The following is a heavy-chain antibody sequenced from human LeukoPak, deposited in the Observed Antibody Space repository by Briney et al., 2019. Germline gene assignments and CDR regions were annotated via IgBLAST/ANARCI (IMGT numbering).Heavy chain of an antibody. D-gene: IGHD3-10*01. V-gene: IGHV1-18*01. CDR3: ARQGRAVYYYVSGEHIDY. Sequence: GSSVKVSCKASGYTFTSYGISWVRQAPGQGLEWMGWISAYNGNTNYAQKLQGRVTMTTDTSTSTAYLELRSLRSDDTAVYYCARQGRAVYYYVSGEHIDYWGQGTLVTVSS. CDR2: ISAYNGNT. J-gene: IGHJ4*02. CDR1: GYTFTSYG.